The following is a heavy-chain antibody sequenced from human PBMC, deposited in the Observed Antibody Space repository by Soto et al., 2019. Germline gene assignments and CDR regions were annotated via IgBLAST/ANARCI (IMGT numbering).Heavy chain of an antibody. CDR3: ARRPRITMVRGVIAYYYYMDV. V-gene: IGHV3-48*01. CDR2: ISSSSSTI. CDR1: GFTFSSYS. Sequence: VQLVESGGGLVQPGGSLRLSCAASGFTFSSYSMNWVRQAPGKGLEWVSYISSSSSTIYYADSVKGRFTISRDNAKNSLYRQLNSLRAEDTAVYYCARRPRITMVRGVIAYYYYMDVWGQGTTVTVSS. D-gene: IGHD3-10*01. J-gene: IGHJ6*03.